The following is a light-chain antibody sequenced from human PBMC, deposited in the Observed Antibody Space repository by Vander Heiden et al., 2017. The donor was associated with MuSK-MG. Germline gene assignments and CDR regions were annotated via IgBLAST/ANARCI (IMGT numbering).Light chain of an antibody. J-gene: IGKJ2*01. CDR2: SAS. CDR3: QQSDSNPLST. CDR1: QRIANY. Sequence: LTCRASQRIANYLNCYQHKPGKAPKLLIYSASNLQSGVPSRFSGSGSGTDLTLTISSLQPEDFAVYYCQQSDSNPLSTFGQGTKLEIK. V-gene: IGKV1-39*01.